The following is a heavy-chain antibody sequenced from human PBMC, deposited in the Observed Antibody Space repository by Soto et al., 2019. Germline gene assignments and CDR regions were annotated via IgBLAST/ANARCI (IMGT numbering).Heavy chain of an antibody. V-gene: IGHV4-30-4*01. Sequence: QVQLQESGPGVVEPSQTLSLTCTVSGGSINNNGYFWSWIRQPPGSGLEWIGHIYNSGSTYSNPSLKSRLSISVETSKNQFSLKLSSVTAADPAVYYCARGPSGDKVDYWGQGTLVTVSS. CDR3: ARGPSGDKVDY. CDR1: GGSINNNGYF. D-gene: IGHD1-26*01. J-gene: IGHJ4*02. CDR2: IYNSGST.